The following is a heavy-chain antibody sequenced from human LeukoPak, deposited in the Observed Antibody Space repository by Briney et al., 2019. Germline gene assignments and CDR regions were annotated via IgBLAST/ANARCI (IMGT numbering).Heavy chain of an antibody. CDR1: GYTFTSYG. J-gene: IGHJ6*03. Sequence: ASVKVSCKASGYTFTSYGISWVRQAPGQGLEWMGWVSAYNGNTNYAQKLQGRVTITTDTSTSTAYMELRSLRSGDTAVYYCARGGVIWFGELLTFTYYYMDVWGKGTTVTVSS. V-gene: IGHV1-18*01. D-gene: IGHD3-10*01. CDR2: VSAYNGNT. CDR3: ARGGVIWFGELLTFTYYYMDV.